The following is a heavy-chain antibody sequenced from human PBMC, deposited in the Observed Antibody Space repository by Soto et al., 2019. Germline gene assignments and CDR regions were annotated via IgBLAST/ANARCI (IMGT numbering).Heavy chain of an antibody. CDR1: GGSISSSNW. V-gene: IGHV4-4*02. D-gene: IGHD2-2*01. J-gene: IGHJ5*02. Sequence: PSETLSLTCAVSGGSISSSNWWSWVRQPPGKGLEWIGEIYHSGSTNYNPSLKSRLTISVDKSKNQFSLKLSSVTAADTAVYYCARAGVAEDIVLVPAHIGEAWFDPWGQGTLVTVSS. CDR2: IYHSGST. CDR3: ARAGVAEDIVLVPAHIGEAWFDP.